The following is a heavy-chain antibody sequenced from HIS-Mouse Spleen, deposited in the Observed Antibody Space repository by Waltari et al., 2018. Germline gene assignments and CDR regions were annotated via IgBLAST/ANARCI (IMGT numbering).Heavy chain of an antibody. Sequence: QVQLQESGPGLVKPSETLSLTGTVHGGSIRIYYWSCIRQPPGKGLEWIGYIYYSGSTNYNPSLKSRVTISVDTSKNQFSLKLSSVTAADTAVYYCARERPPWVYFDYWGQGTLVTVSS. V-gene: IGHV4-59*01. CDR3: ARERPPWVYFDY. D-gene: IGHD7-27*01. CDR1: GGSIRIYY. CDR2: IYYSGST. J-gene: IGHJ4*02.